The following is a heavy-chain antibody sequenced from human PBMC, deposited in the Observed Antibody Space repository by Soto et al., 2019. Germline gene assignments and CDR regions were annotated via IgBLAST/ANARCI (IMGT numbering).Heavy chain of an antibody. Sequence: GGSLRLSCAASGFTFSNAWMSWVRQAPGKGLEWVGRIKSKTDGGTTDYAAPVKGRFTISRDDSKNTLYLQMNSLRAEDTAVYYCARANGVFSSGYYLGGLYWGQGTLVTVSS. V-gene: IGHV3-15*01. D-gene: IGHD3-22*01. J-gene: IGHJ4*02. CDR3: ARANGVFSSGYYLGGLY. CDR1: GFTFSNAW. CDR2: IKSKTDGGTT.